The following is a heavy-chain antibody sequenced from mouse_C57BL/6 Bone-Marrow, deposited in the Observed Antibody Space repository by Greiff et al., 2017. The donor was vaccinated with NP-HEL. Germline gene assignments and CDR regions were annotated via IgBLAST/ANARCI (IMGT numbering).Heavy chain of an antibody. CDR3: ARDYRSSYWYFGV. CDR2: IDPEDGET. CDR1: GFNIKDYY. J-gene: IGHJ1*03. Sequence: EVQLQQSGAELVKPGASVKLSCTASGFNIKDYYMHWVKQRTEQGLEWIGRIDPEDGETKYDPKFQGKATITADTHSNTAYLQLSSLTSEGTAVYYCARDYRSSYWYFGVGGTGTTDTVSS. V-gene: IGHV14-2*01. D-gene: IGHD1-3*01.